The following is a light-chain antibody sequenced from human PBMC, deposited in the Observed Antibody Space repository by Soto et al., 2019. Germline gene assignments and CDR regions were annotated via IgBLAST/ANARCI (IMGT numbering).Light chain of an antibody. J-gene: IGKJ4*01. CDR1: QSISSW. V-gene: IGKV1-5*03. CDR2: KAS. CDR3: QQYNSYPLT. Sequence: DIQMTQSPSTLSASVGDRVTITCRASQSISSWLAWYQQKPGKAPKLLIYKASSLESGVTSRFSSSRSGTEFTLSISSLQPDDFATYYCQQYNSYPLTFGGGTKVEIK.